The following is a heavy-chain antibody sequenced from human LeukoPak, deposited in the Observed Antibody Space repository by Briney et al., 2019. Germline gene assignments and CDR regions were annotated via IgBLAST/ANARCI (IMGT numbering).Heavy chain of an antibody. CDR2: INHSGST. CDR3: ASQVPAAPFDY. V-gene: IGHV4-34*01. CDR1: GGSFSGYY. J-gene: IGHJ4*02. D-gene: IGHD2-2*01. Sequence: PSETLSLTCAVYGGSFSGYYWSWIRQPPGKGLEWIGEINHSGSTNYNPSLKSRVTISVDTSKNQFSLKLSSVTAADTAVYYCASQVPAAPFDYWGQGTLVAVSS.